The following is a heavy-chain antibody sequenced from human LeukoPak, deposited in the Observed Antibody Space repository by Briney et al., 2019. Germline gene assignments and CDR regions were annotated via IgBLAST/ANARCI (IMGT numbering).Heavy chain of an antibody. Sequence: SETLSLTCTVSGGSISGSSYYWGWIRQSPGKGLEWIGSIYYSGSTYYNPSLKSRVTISVDTSKNQFSLKLSSVTAADTAVYYCARQLVVVEPAEFDYWGQGTLVTVSS. CDR3: ARQLVVVEPAEFDY. CDR1: GGSISGSSYY. V-gene: IGHV4-39*01. CDR2: IYYSGST. J-gene: IGHJ4*02. D-gene: IGHD2-2*01.